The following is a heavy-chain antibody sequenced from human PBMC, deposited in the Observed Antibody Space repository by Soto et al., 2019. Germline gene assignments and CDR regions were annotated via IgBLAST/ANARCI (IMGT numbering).Heavy chain of an antibody. CDR1: GGSISSGGYY. V-gene: IGHV4-31*03. D-gene: IGHD3-22*01. CDR2: IYYSGST. CDR3: ARENSVNYYDSSGPGSFDY. J-gene: IGHJ4*02. Sequence: SETLSLTCTVSGGSISSGGYYWSWIRQHPGKGLEWIGYIYYSGSTYYNPSLKSRVTISVDTSKNQFSLKLSSVTAADTAVYYCARENSVNYYDSSGPGSFDYWGQGTLVTVSS.